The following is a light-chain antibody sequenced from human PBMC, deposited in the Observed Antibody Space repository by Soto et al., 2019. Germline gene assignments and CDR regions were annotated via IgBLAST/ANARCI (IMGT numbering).Light chain of an antibody. CDR2: GAT. CDR3: QQYGSSVRT. Sequence: DIALTQSPGTLSLSPGDRAILSCRASQSVNSGSLAWYQQRPGQAPRLLIYGATIWATGIPDKFSGSGSGTDFTLTISRLEPEDFAVYYCQQYGSSVRTFGQGTKVEIK. CDR1: QSVNSGS. J-gene: IGKJ1*01. V-gene: IGKV3-20*01.